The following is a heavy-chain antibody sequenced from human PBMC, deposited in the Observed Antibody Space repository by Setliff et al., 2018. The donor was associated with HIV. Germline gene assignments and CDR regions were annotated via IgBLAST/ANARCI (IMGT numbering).Heavy chain of an antibody. D-gene: IGHD2-15*01. CDR3: AKVRWTANYYYMDV. Sequence: PGGSLRLSCAASGFTFNTYAVTWVRQAPGKGLEWVSVISADGLTTFYADSVKGRFTISRDNSKDTLHLQMNSLRAEDTALYYCAKVRWTANYYYMDVWGKGTTVTVSS. CDR1: GFTFNTYA. CDR2: ISADGLTT. V-gene: IGHV3-23*01. J-gene: IGHJ6*03.